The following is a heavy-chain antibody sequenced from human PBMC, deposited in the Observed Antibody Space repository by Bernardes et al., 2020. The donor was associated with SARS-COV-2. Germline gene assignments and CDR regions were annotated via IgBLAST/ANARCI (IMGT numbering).Heavy chain of an antibody. Sequence: GGSLRLSCAASGFTFSDYWMNWVRQVPGKGLVWVSGINKDGSGSNSAESVRGRFTISRDNGKRTPYLQMNSLVAEDSAVYYCTKDLHNYGMDVRGHGTTVIVSS. D-gene: IGHD4-4*01. CDR3: TKDLHNYGMDV. J-gene: IGHJ6*02. CDR1: GFTFSDYW. CDR2: INKDGSGS. V-gene: IGHV3-74*01.